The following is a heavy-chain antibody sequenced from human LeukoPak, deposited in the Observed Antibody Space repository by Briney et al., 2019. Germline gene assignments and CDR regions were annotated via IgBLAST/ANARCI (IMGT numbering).Heavy chain of an antibody. Sequence: SETLSLTCTVSGDSISSYYWSWIRQPPGKGLEWIGYIYHSGSTNYNHSLKSRVTISADTSKDQFSLKLASVAAADTAVYYCATGYSSTWYYFDYWGQGTLVTVSS. V-gene: IGHV4-59*01. J-gene: IGHJ4*02. D-gene: IGHD6-13*01. CDR2: IYHSGST. CDR3: ATGYSSTWYYFDY. CDR1: GDSISSYY.